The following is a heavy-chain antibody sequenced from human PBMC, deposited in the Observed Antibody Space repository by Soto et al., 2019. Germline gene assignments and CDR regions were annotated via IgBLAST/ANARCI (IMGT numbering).Heavy chain of an antibody. CDR2: INHSGST. J-gene: IGHJ5*02. D-gene: IGHD3-3*01. CDR1: GGSFSGYY. CDR3: ASRGVYYDFWSGYYNPAYWFDP. Sequence: SETLSLTCAVYGGSFSGYYWSWIRQPPGRGLEWIGEINHSGSTNYNPSLKSRVTISVDTSKNQFSLKLSSVTAADTAVYYCASRGVYYDFWSGYYNPAYWFDPWGQGTLVTVSS. V-gene: IGHV4-34*01.